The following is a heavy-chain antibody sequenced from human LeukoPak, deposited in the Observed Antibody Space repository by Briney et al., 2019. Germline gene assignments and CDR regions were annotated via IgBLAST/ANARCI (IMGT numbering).Heavy chain of an antibody. D-gene: IGHD3-3*01. CDR1: GGSIRSSYYY. CDR2: IYDSGST. J-gene: IGHJ1*01. CDR3: ARATPNLTILGVRRYFQH. V-gene: IGHV4-39*07. Sequence: SETLSLTCTVSGGSIRSSYYYWGWIRQPPGKGLEWIGSIYDSGSTYYNPSLKSRVTISVDKSKNQFSLKLNSVTAADTAVYYCARATPNLTILGVRRYFQHWGQGTLVTVSS.